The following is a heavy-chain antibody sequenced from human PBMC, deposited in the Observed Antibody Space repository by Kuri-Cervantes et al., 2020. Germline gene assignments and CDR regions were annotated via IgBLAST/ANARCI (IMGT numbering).Heavy chain of an antibody. J-gene: IGHJ4*02. V-gene: IGHV1-69*05. CDR3: TRDGIAVADLGVFDY. Sequence: AVKVSCKASGGTFSSYAISWVRQAPGQGLEWMGGIIPIFGTANYAQKFQGRVTITTDESTSTAYMELSSLRSDDTAVYYCTRDGIAVADLGVFDYWGQGTLVTVSS. D-gene: IGHD6-19*01. CDR1: GGTFSSYA. CDR2: IIPIFGTA.